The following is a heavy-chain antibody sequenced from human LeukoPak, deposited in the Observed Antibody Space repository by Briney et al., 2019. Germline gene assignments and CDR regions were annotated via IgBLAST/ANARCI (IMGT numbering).Heavy chain of an antibody. CDR1: GYTFTVYN. Sequence: ASVRVSCKASGYTFTVYNMHWVRQAPGQGLEWMGWINPNSGGTNYAQKFQGRVTMTRDTSISTAYMELSRLRSDDTAVYYSARVAYYYDSSPFDYWGQGTLVTVSS. CDR2: INPNSGGT. J-gene: IGHJ4*02. D-gene: IGHD3-22*01. V-gene: IGHV1-2*02. CDR3: ARVAYYYDSSPFDY.